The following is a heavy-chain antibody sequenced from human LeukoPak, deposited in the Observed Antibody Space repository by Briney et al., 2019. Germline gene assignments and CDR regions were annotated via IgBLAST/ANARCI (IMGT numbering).Heavy chain of an antibody. Sequence: GGSLRLSCAASGFTFSIYEMNWVRQAPGKGLEWVSYISSSGSTIYYANSVKGRFTISRDNARNSLYLQMNSLRAEDTAVYYCAELGITMIGGVWGKGTTVTISS. V-gene: IGHV3-48*03. D-gene: IGHD3-10*02. CDR1: GFTFSIYE. CDR2: ISSSGSTI. J-gene: IGHJ6*04. CDR3: AELGITMIGGV.